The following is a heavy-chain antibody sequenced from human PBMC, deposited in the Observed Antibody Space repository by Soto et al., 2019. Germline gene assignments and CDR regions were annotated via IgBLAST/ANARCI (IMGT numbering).Heavy chain of an antibody. CDR3: SRVLWFGESTSYYFDY. CDR1: GYTFTSYG. Sequence: ASVKVSCKASGYTFTSYGISWVRQAPGQGLERKGWISAYNGNTNYAQKLQGRVTMTTDTSTSTAYMELRSLRSDDTAVYYCSRVLWFGESTSYYFDYWGQGTLVTVSS. D-gene: IGHD3-10*01. CDR2: ISAYNGNT. J-gene: IGHJ4*02. V-gene: IGHV1-18*01.